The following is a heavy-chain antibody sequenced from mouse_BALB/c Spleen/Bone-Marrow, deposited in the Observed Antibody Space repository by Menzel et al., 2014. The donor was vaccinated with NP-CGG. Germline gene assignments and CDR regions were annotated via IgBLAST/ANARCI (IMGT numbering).Heavy chain of an antibody. D-gene: IGHD2-1*01. V-gene: IGHV1-9*01. J-gene: IGHJ3*01. CDR3: ASPIYYGNYGFAY. CDR2: ILPGSGSI. CDR1: GYTFSSYW. Sequence: VQLVESGAELMKPGASVKISCKATGYTFSSYWIEWVKQRPGHGLEWIGEILPGSGSIKYNEKFKGKATFTADTSSNTAYMQLSSLTSEDSAVYYCASPIYYGNYGFAYWGQGTLVTVSA.